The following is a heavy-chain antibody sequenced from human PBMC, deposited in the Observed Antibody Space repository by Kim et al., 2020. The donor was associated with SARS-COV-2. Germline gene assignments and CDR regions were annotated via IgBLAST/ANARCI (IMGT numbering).Heavy chain of an antibody. Sequence: GGSLRLSCAASGFTFSSYGMHWVRQAPGKGLEWVAVIWYDGSNKYYADSVKGRFTISRDNSKNTLYLQMNSLRAEDTAVYYCAKDGYCSGGSCYWVVYYYYGMDVWGRGTTVTVS. CDR1: GFTFSSYG. CDR3: AKDGYCSGGSCYWVVYYYYGMDV. J-gene: IGHJ6*02. D-gene: IGHD2-15*01. V-gene: IGHV3-33*06. CDR2: IWYDGSNK.